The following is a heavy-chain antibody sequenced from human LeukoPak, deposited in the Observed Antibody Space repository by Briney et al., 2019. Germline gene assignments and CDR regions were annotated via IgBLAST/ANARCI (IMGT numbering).Heavy chain of an antibody. CDR1: GFTFSSYA. V-gene: IGHV3-23*01. CDR3: AKSDRGSWYPHWFDP. D-gene: IGHD6-13*01. CDR2: ISGSGGST. J-gene: IGHJ5*02. Sequence: PGGSLRLSCAASGFTFSSYAMSWVRQAPGRGLEWVSAISGSGGSTYYADSVKGRFTISRDNSKNTLYLQMNSLRAEDTAVYYCAKSDRGSWYPHWFDPWGQGTLVTVSS.